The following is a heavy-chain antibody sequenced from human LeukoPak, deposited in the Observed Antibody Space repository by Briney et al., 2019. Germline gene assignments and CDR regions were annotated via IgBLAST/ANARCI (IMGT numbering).Heavy chain of an antibody. CDR2: INPNSGGT. D-gene: IGHD2-15*01. CDR1: GYTFTGYY. V-gene: IGHV1-2*02. CDR3: ARGVRYCSGGSCYSGAFDI. Sequence: GESLKISCKASGYTFTGYYMHWVRQAPGQGLEWMGWINPNSGGTNYAQKFQGRVTMTRDTSISTAYMELSRLRSDDTAVYYCARGVRYCSGGSCYSGAFDIWGQGTMVTVSS. J-gene: IGHJ3*02.